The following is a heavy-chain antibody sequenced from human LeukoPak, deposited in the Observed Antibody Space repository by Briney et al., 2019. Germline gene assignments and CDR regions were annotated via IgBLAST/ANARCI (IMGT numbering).Heavy chain of an antibody. CDR1: GNYW. CDR2: INSDGSWT. D-gene: IGHD2-8*01. Sequence: GGSLRLSCAASGNYWMHWVRQAPGKGLVWVSHINSDGSWTSYADSVKGRFTISKDNAKNTVYLQLNSLRAEDTAVYYCARDLGYCTNGVCHTRFDYWGQGTLVAASS. CDR3: ARDLGYCTNGVCHTRFDY. V-gene: IGHV3-74*01. J-gene: IGHJ4*02.